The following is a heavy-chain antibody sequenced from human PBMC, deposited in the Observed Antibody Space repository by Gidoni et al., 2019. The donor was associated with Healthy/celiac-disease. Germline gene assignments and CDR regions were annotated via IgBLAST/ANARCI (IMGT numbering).Heavy chain of an antibody. CDR3: ARGRINYYDSSGYPSRSFDI. D-gene: IGHD3-22*01. V-gene: IGHV4-31*02. J-gene: IGHJ3*02. CDR2: IYYSGRT. Sequence: LEWIGYIYYSGRTYYNPSLKSRVTISVDTSKNQFSLKLSSVTAADTAVYYCARGRINYYDSSGYPSRSFDIWGQGTMVTVSS.